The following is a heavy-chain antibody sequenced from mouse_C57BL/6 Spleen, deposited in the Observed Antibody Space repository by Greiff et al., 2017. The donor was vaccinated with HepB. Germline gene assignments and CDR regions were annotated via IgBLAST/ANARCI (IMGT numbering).Heavy chain of an antibody. J-gene: IGHJ2*01. CDR3: ARGADYESYFDY. CDR1: GYTFTSYW. Sequence: QVQLQQPGAELVKPGASVKLSCKASGYTFTSYWMHWVKQRPGQGLEWIGMIHPNSGSTNYNEKFKSKATLTVDKSSSTAYMQLSSLTSEDSAVYYCARGADYESYFDYWGQGTTLTVSS. V-gene: IGHV1-64*01. D-gene: IGHD2-4*01. CDR2: IHPNSGST.